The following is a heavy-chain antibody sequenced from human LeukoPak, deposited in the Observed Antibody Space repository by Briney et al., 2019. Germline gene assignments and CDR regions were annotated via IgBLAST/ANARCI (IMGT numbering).Heavy chain of an antibody. CDR3: ARDVPGSIGTTARFDP. D-gene: IGHD1-1*01. J-gene: IGHJ5*02. CDR2: ISAYNDNT. Sequence: ASVKVSCKSSGYTSSSYGVSWIRQAPGQGLEWMGWISAYNDNTNYAQIFQGRVTMTTDTSTSTAYMELRSLRSDDTAVYYCARDVPGSIGTTARFDPWGQGTLVIVSS. V-gene: IGHV1-18*01. CDR1: GYTSSSYG.